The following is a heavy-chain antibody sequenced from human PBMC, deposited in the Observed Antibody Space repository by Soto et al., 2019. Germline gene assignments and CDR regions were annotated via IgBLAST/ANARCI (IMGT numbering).Heavy chain of an antibody. D-gene: IGHD3-16*02. CDR1: GFTFDDYG. CDR3: ASGSNYDYVWGSYRFDY. Sequence: EVQLVESGGGVVRPGGSLRLSCAASGFTFDDYGMSWVRQAPGKGLEWVSGINWNGGSTGYADSVKGRFTISRDNAKNSLYLQMNSVRADDTALYYGASGSNYDYVWGSYRFDYWGQGTLVIVSS. CDR2: INWNGGST. V-gene: IGHV3-20*04. J-gene: IGHJ4*02.